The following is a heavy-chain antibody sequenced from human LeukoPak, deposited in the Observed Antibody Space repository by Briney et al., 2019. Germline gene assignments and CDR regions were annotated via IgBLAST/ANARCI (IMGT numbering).Heavy chain of an antibody. J-gene: IGHJ4*02. CDR3: TTVKFRELPHFDY. Sequence: AGGSLRLSCAASGFTFSNAWMSWVRQAPGKGLEWVGRIKSKTDGGTTDYAAPVKGRFTISRDDSKNTLYLQMNSLKTKDTAVYYCTTVKFRELPHFDYWGQGTLVTVSS. V-gene: IGHV3-15*01. CDR2: IKSKTDGGTT. D-gene: IGHD3-10*01. CDR1: GFTFSNAW.